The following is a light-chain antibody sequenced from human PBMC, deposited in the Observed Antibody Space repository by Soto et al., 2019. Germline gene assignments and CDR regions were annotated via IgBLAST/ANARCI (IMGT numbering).Light chain of an antibody. CDR2: DTH. Sequence: QAVVTQEPSLTVSPGGTVTLTCGSSTGAVASAHYPYWFQQKPGQAPRTLIYDTHITHSWTPARFSGSLLGGKAALTLSGAQPEDEADYYCLLFHGGGRVFGGGTKLTVL. J-gene: IGLJ3*02. CDR1: TGAVASAHY. CDR3: LLFHGGGRV. V-gene: IGLV7-46*01.